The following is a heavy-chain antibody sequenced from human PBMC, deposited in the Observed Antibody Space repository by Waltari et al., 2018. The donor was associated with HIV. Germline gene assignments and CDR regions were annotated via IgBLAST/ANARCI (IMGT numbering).Heavy chain of an antibody. CDR2: ISGSGGST. Sequence: EVQLLESGGGLVQPGGSLRLSCAASGFTFSNYAMGWVRQAPGEGLEWVSSISGSGGSTYCADSVKGRFTGSRDNSKDTLFLQMNSLRAEDTALYYCAKEGIIVITDAFDIWGQGTMVIVSS. D-gene: IGHD3-22*01. J-gene: IGHJ3*02. CDR3: AKEGIIVITDAFDI. CDR1: GFTFSNYA. V-gene: IGHV3-23*01.